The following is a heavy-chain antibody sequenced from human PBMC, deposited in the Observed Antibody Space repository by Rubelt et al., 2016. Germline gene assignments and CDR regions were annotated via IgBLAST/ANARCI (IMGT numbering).Heavy chain of an antibody. Sequence: GKGLEWIGSIYHSGSTYYNPSLKSRATISVDTSKNQFSLKLSSVTAAGTAVYYCSRGPSYYDVWSGPQAYWGQGTLVTVSS. J-gene: IGHJ4*02. CDR3: SRGPSYYDVWSGPQAY. V-gene: IGHV4-38-2*02. CDR2: IYHSGST. D-gene: IGHD3-3*01.